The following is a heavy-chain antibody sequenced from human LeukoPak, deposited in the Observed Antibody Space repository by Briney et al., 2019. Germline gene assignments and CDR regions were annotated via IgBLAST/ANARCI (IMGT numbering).Heavy chain of an antibody. CDR1: DGSIGNSNW. Sequence: SETLSLTCAVSDGSIGNSNWWSWVRQPPGQGLEWIGEIYHSGRTNYNPSLKSRVTISVDKSKNQFSLKLSSVTAADTAVYYCAGQWLVSYYFDYWGQGTLVTVSS. D-gene: IGHD6-19*01. J-gene: IGHJ4*02. CDR2: IYHSGRT. CDR3: AGQWLVSYYFDY. V-gene: IGHV4-4*02.